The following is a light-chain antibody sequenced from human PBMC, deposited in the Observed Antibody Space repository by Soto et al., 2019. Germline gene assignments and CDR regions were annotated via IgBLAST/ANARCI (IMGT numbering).Light chain of an antibody. J-gene: IGKJ1*01. CDR2: GAS. CDR3: QHYGGSLWT. Sequence: EIVLTQSPGILSLSPGERASLSCGASQSISSSFLAWYQQKPGQAPRLLIYGASSRATGIPDRFSGTGSETDFTLTISRLEPEDSALYYCQHYGGSLWTFGQGTKVAIK. V-gene: IGKV3-20*01. CDR1: QSISSSF.